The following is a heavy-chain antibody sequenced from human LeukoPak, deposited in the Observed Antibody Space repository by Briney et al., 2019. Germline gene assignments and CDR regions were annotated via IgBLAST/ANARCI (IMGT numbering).Heavy chain of an antibody. V-gene: IGHV4-30-4*01. J-gene: IGHJ4*02. CDR3: ARARASVVPAAIDY. CDR2: IYYSGST. Sequence: SQTLSLTCTVSGGSISSGDYYWSWIRQPPGKGLEWIGYIYYSGSTYYNPSLKSRVTISVDTPKNQFSLKLSSVTAADTAVYYCARARASVVPAAIDYWGQGTLVTVSS. CDR1: GGSISSGDYY. D-gene: IGHD2-2*01.